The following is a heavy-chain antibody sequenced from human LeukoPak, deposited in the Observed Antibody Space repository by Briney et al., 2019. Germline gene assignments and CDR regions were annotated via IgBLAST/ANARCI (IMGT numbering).Heavy chain of an antibody. CDR1: GGSISSGSYY. CDR3: ARAGLLRSMDV. Sequence: PSETLSLTCTVSGGSISSGSYYWSWIRQPAGKGLEWIGRIYTSGSTNYNPSLKSRVTISVDTSKNQFSLKLSSVTAADTAVYYCARAGLLRSMDVWGKGTTVTVSS. J-gene: IGHJ6*03. CDR2: IYTSGST. V-gene: IGHV4-61*02.